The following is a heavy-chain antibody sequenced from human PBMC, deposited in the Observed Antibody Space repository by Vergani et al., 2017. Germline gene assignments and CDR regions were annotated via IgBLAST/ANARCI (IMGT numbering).Heavy chain of an antibody. CDR2: IIPILGIA. CDR1: GGTFSSYT. J-gene: IGHJ6*02. D-gene: IGHD2-2*01. CDR3: AKDMAPNIVVVPAAYYYYYGMDV. V-gene: IGHV1-69*09. Sequence: QVQLVQSGAEVKKPGASVKVSCKASGGTFSSYTISWVRQAPGQGLEWMGRIIPILGIANYAQKFQGRVTITADKSTSTAYMELSSLRAEDTALYYCAKDMAPNIVVVPAAYYYYYGMDVWGQGTTVTVSS.